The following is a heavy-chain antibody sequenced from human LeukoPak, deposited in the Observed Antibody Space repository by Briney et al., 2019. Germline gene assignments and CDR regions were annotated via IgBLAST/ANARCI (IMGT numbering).Heavy chain of an antibody. D-gene: IGHD6-13*01. Sequence: SETLSLTCAVSGASISSYYWSWIRQPPGKGLEWIGYIYHSGGTNYNPSLKSRVTMSVDTSKNQFSLKLSSVTAADTAVYYCARGTDSSSWYLNWFDPWGQGTLVTVSS. CDR2: IYHSGGT. CDR3: ARGTDSSSWYLNWFDP. J-gene: IGHJ5*02. CDR1: GASISSYY. V-gene: IGHV4-59*12.